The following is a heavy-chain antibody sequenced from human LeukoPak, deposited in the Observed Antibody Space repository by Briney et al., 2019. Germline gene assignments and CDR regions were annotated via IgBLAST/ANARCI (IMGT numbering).Heavy chain of an antibody. Sequence: GGSLRLSCAASGFTFSSYEMNWVRQAPGKGLEWVSYISSSGNTIYYADSVKGRFTISRDNAKNSLYLQMNSLRAEDTAVYYCARTKHTYRALDYWGQGTPVTVSS. D-gene: IGHD2-21*01. J-gene: IGHJ4*02. V-gene: IGHV3-48*03. CDR1: GFTFSSYE. CDR3: ARTKHTYRALDY. CDR2: ISSSGNTI.